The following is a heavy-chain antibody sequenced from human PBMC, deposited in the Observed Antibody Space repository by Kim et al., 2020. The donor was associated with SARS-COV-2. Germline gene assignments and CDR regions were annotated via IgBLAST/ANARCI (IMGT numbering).Heavy chain of an antibody. CDR3: ARVRRGIAARRGNAFDI. CDR1: GYTFTGYY. V-gene: IGHV1-2*02. J-gene: IGHJ3*02. D-gene: IGHD6-6*01. CDR2: INPNSGGT. Sequence: ASVKVSCKASGYTFTGYYMHWVRQAPGQGLEWMGWINPNSGGTNYAQKFQGRVTMTRDTSISTAYMELSRLRSDDTAVYYCARVRRGIAARRGNAFDIWGQGTMVTVSS.